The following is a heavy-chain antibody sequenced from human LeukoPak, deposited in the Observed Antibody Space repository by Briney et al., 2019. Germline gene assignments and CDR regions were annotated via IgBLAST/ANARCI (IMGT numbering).Heavy chain of an antibody. CDR3: ARDGYSSGWYI. Sequence: GGSLRLSCAASGFTFSDYYMSWIRQAPGKGLEWVSYIGGSGSYTNYADSAKGRFTISRDNAKNSLYLQMNSLRAEDTAVYYCARDGYSSGWYIWGQGAMVTVSS. CDR2: IGGSGSYT. CDR1: GFTFSDYY. J-gene: IGHJ3*02. D-gene: IGHD6-19*01. V-gene: IGHV3-11*06.